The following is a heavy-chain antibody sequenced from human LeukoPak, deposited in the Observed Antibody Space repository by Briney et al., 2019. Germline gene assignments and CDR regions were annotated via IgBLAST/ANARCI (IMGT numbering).Heavy chain of an antibody. CDR3: AREGEGYRLRPIDY. CDR2: IIPIFGTA. Sequence: SVKLSFNSSGCTFSSYAISWVRQAPGQGLGWMGVIIPIFGTANYAQKFQGRVTITTDESTSTAYMALSSLRSEHTAVYYCAREGEGYRLRPIDYWGQGTLVTVSS. CDR1: GCTFSSYA. J-gene: IGHJ4*02. V-gene: IGHV1-69*05. D-gene: IGHD5-24*01.